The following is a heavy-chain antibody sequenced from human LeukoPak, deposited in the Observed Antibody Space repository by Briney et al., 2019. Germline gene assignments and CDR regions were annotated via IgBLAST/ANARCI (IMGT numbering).Heavy chain of an antibody. Sequence: SETLSLTCTVSGGSISSYHWNWLRQPPGKGLEWLGYFYSSGSTNYNPSLESRVTISVDTSKNLFSLKLSSVTAADTAVYYCARLGYSSSWYKIDYWGQGTLVTVSS. CDR2: FYSSGST. V-gene: IGHV4-59*08. CDR1: GGSISSYH. D-gene: IGHD6-13*01. J-gene: IGHJ4*02. CDR3: ARLGYSSSWYKIDY.